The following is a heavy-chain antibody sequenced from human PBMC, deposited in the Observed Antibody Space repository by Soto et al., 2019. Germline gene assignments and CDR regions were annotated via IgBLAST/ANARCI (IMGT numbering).Heavy chain of an antibody. V-gene: IGHV3-30*18. CDR3: AKEIGLLRLYGDYEWVGFDY. CDR1: GFTFSSYG. J-gene: IGHJ4*02. Sequence: GGSLRLSCAASGFTFSSYGMHWVRQAPGKGLEWVAVISYDGSNKYYADSVKGRFTISRDNSKNTLYLQMNSLRAEDTAVYYCAKEIGLLRLYGDYEWVGFDYWGQGTLVTVSS. CDR2: ISYDGSNK. D-gene: IGHD4-17*01.